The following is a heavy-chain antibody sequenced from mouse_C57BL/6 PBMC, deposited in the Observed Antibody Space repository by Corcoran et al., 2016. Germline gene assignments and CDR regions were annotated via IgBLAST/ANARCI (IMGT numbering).Heavy chain of an antibody. V-gene: IGHV9-3*01. D-gene: IGHD2-1*01. CDR1: GYTFTTYG. CDR2: INTYSGVP. Sequence: QIQLVQSGPELKKPGETVKISCKASGYTFTTYGMSWVKQAPGKGLKWMGWINTYSGVPTYADDFKGRFAFSLETSASTAYLQINNLKNEDTATYFCARRGGNYLFAYWGQGTLVTVSA. CDR3: ARRGGNYLFAY. J-gene: IGHJ3*01.